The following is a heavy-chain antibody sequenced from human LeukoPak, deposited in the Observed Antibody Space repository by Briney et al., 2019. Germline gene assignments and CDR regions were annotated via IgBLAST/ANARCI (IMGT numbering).Heavy chain of an antibody. Sequence: PGRSLRLSCAASGFTFSIYGMHWVRQAPGKGLEWVALISFEGSNKYYADSVKGRFTISRDNSKNTLYLQMDSLRVEDTAVYYCAKVYGQQLVNNWFDPWGQGTLVTVSS. V-gene: IGHV3-30*18. CDR3: AKVYGQQLVNNWFDP. CDR1: GFTFSIYG. D-gene: IGHD6-13*01. J-gene: IGHJ5*02. CDR2: ISFEGSNK.